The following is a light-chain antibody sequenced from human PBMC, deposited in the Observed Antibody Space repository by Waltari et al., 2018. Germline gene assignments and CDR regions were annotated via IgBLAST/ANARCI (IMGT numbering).Light chain of an antibody. CDR2: WAS. V-gene: IGKV4-1*01. Sequence: DIVMTQSPDSLAVSLGERATLNCKPSQNLLYTSNNKNSLAWYQQKPGQSPKLLIYWASTRQSGVPDRFGGSGSGTDFTLTISSLQAEDVALYYCQQYYSIPWTFGQGTKVEIK. CDR1: QNLLYTSNNKNS. J-gene: IGKJ1*01. CDR3: QQYYSIPWT.